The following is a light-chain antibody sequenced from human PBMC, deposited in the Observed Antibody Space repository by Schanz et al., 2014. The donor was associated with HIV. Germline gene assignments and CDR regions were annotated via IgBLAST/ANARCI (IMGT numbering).Light chain of an antibody. CDR3: LQHNSYPLT. CDR1: QSISSY. J-gene: IGKJ4*01. Sequence: DIQMTQSPSSLSASVGDRVTLTCRASQSISSYLNWYQQKPGKAPKLLIYAASSLQSGVPSRFSGSGSGTDFTLTISSLQPEDFATYYCLQHNSYPLTFGGGTKVEIK. V-gene: IGKV1-39*01. CDR2: AAS.